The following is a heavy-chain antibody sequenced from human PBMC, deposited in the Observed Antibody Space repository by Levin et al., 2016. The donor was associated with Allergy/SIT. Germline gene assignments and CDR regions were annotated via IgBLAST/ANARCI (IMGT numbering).Heavy chain of an antibody. D-gene: IGHD3-3*01. CDR2: ISGSGGST. Sequence: ETLSLTCAASGFTFSSYAMSWVRQAPGKGLEWVSAISGSGGSTYYADSVKGRFTISRDNSKNTLYLQMNSLRAEDTAVYYCAKGDLGTIFGVVPHYWGQGTLVTVSS. CDR3: AKGDLGTIFGVVPHY. V-gene: IGHV3-23*01. J-gene: IGHJ4*02. CDR1: GFTFSSYA.